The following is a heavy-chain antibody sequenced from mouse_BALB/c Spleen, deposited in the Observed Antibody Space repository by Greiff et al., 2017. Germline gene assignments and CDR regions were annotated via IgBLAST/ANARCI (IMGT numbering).Heavy chain of an antibody. V-gene: IGHV1-5*01. Sequence: EVQLHQSGTVLARPGASVKMSCKASGYTFTSYWMHWVKQRPGQGLEWIGAIYPGNSDTSYNQKFKGKAKLTAVTSTSTAYMELSSLTNEDSAVYYCTRGGNYYGRPFAYWGQGTLVTVSA. D-gene: IGHD1-1*01. CDR2: IYPGNSDT. J-gene: IGHJ3*01. CDR1: GYTFTSYW. CDR3: TRGGNYYGRPFAY.